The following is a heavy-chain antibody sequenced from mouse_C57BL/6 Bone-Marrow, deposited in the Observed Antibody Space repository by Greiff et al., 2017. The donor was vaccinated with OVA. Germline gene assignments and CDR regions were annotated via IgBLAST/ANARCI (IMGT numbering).Heavy chain of an antibody. CDR2: ISNGGGST. CDR1: GFTFSDYY. J-gene: IGHJ3*01. V-gene: IGHV5-12*01. CDR3: ARQLFFAY. Sequence: EVKLMESGGGLVQPGGSLKLSCAASGFTFSDYYMYWVRQTPEQRLEWVAYISNGGGSTYYTDTVKGRFTISSDNAKNTLYLQMSLLKSEDTAMYYCARQLFFAYWGQGTLVTVSA.